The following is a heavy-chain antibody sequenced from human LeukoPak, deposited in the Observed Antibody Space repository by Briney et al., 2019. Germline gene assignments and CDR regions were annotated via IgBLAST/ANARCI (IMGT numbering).Heavy chain of an antibody. CDR3: ARVRGYYYGSGSYYLDY. CDR1: GFTFSNYA. D-gene: IGHD3-10*01. J-gene: IGHJ4*02. V-gene: IGHV3-23*01. Sequence: GGSLRLSCAASGFTFSNYAMSWVRQAPGKGLEWLSGISGSGGSTYYADSVKGRFTISRDNSKTTLYLQMNSLRAEDTAVYYCARVRGYYYGSGSYYLDYWGQGTLVTVSS. CDR2: ISGSGGST.